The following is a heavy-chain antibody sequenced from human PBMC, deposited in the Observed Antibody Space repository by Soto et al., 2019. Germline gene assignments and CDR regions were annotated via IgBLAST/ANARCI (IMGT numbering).Heavy chain of an antibody. J-gene: IGHJ5*02. CDR1: GFTFSSYA. D-gene: IGHD6-13*01. CDR3: AKDALWRSSSSWAHWFDP. CDR2: ISGSGGST. V-gene: IGHV3-23*01. Sequence: GGSLRLSCAASGFTFSSYAMSWVRQAPGKGLEWVSAISGSGGSTYYADSVKGRFTISRDNSKNTLYLQMNSLRAEDTAVYYCAKDALWRSSSSWAHWFDPWGQGTLVTVSS.